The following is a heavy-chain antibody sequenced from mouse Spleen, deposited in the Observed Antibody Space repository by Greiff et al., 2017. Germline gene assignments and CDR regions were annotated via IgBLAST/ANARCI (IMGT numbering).Heavy chain of an antibody. CDR2: IYPGDGDT. CDR1: GYAFSSSW. Sequence: VQLQQSGPELVKPGASVKISCKASGYAFSSSWMNWVKQRPGKGLEWIGRIYPGDGDTNYNGKFKGKATLTADKSSSTAYMQLSSLTSEDSAVYFCARRIHYYGSSYGAMDYWGQGTSVTVSS. V-gene: IGHV1-82*01. D-gene: IGHD1-1*01. J-gene: IGHJ4*01. CDR3: ARRIHYYGSSYGAMDY.